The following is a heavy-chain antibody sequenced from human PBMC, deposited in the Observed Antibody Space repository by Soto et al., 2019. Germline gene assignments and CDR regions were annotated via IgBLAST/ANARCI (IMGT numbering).Heavy chain of an antibody. D-gene: IGHD3-16*02. Sequence: GGSLRLSCAASGFTFSSYAMSWVRQAPGKGLEWVSAISGSGGSTYYADSVKGRFTISRDNSKNTRYLQMNSLRAEDTAVYYCAKDLPEAWGSYRYYYYYGMDVWGQGTTVTVSS. CDR2: ISGSGGST. J-gene: IGHJ6*02. V-gene: IGHV3-23*01. CDR1: GFTFSSYA. CDR3: AKDLPEAWGSYRYYYYYGMDV.